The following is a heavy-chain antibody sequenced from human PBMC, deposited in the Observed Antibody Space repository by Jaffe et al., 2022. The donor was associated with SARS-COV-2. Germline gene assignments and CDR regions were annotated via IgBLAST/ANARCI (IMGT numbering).Heavy chain of an antibody. CDR1: GFSFSGYA. Sequence: EVQVLESGGGLVQPGGSLRLSCAASGFSFSGYAMNWVRQAPGKGLEWVSGISGSGGSTNYADSVKGRFTISRDNSKNTLYLQMNSLRADDTALYYCAKGHGWDYYYGMDVWGQGTTVTVSS. J-gene: IGHJ6*02. D-gene: IGHD3-16*01. CDR2: ISGSGGST. V-gene: IGHV3-23*01. CDR3: AKGHGWDYYYGMDV.